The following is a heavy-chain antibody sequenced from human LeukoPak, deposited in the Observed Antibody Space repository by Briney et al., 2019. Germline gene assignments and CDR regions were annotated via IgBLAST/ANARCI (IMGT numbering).Heavy chain of an antibody. V-gene: IGHV3-7*01. J-gene: IGHJ5*02. Sequence: PGGSLGLSCAASGFTFSSYWISWVRQAPGKGLEWVANIKQDGSEKYYVDSVKGRFTISRDNAKNSLYLQMNSLRAEDTAVYYCARDLVVVPAAIGGWFDPWGQGTLVTLSS. CDR1: GFTFSSYW. CDR2: IKQDGSEK. CDR3: ARDLVVVPAAIGGWFDP. D-gene: IGHD2-2*01.